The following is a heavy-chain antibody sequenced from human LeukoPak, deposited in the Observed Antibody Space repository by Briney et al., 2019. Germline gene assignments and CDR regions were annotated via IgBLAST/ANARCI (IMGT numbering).Heavy chain of an antibody. CDR1: GFTFSSYG. V-gene: IGHV3-30*18. D-gene: IGHD6-13*01. CDR3: AKEKGIAAAGTDYYYGMDV. J-gene: IGHJ6*02. Sequence: GGSLRLSCAASGFTFSSYGMHWVRQAPGKGLEWVAVICSDGSSKYYADSVKGRFTISRDYSKNTLYLQMTSLRAEDTAVYYCAKEKGIAAAGTDYYYGMDVWGQGTTVTVPS. CDR2: ICSDGSSK.